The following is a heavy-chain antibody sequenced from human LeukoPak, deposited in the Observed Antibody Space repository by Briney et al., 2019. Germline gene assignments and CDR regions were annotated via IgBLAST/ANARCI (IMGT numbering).Heavy chain of an antibody. D-gene: IGHD1-1*01. V-gene: IGHV3-74*01. CDR3: TTSYGWVPDS. CDR1: GFTFSSYW. J-gene: IGHJ4*02. CDR2: INSGGSDI. Sequence: GGSLRLSCAASGFTFSSYWMHWVRQAPGKGLVWVSRINSGGSDINYADSVKGRFTISRDNAKNTLYLQMNSLRGEDTAVYYCTTSYGWVPDSWGQGTLVTVTS.